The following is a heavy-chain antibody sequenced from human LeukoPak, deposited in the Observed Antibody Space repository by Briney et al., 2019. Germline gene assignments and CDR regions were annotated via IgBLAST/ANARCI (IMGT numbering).Heavy chain of an antibody. CDR1: GYTFTGYY. D-gene: IGHD1-26*01. J-gene: IGHJ6*03. CDR2: INPNSGGT. V-gene: IGHV1-2*02. CDR3: ARDVRENYYYYYMDV. Sequence: SVKVSCKASGYTFTGYYMHWVRPAPGQGLEWMGWINPNSGGTNYAQKFQGRVTMTRDTSISTAYMELSRLRSDDTAVYYCARDVRENYYYYYMDVWGKGTTVTISS.